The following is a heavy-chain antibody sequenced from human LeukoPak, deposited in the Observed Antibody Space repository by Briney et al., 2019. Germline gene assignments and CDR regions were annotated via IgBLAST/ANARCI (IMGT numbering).Heavy chain of an antibody. CDR2: IYSSGST. V-gene: IGHV3-53*04. D-gene: IGHD2-2*01. Sequence: GGSLRLSCAASGFTVSSNYMSWVRQAPGKGLEWVSVIYSSGSTYYADSVKGRFTISRHNSKNTLYLQMNSLRAEDTAVYYCARSRYCSSTSCPYHWFDPWGQGTLVTVSS. CDR1: GFTVSSNY. J-gene: IGHJ5*02. CDR3: ARSRYCSSTSCPYHWFDP.